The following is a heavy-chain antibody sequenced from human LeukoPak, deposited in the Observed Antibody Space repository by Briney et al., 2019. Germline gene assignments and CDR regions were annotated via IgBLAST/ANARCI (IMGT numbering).Heavy chain of an antibody. CDR3: AHHLDYYDSPLYGP. CDR1: GFSLSTSGVG. J-gene: IGHJ5*02. D-gene: IGHD3-22*01. Sequence: SGPTLVKPTQTLTLTCTFSGFSLSTSGVGVGWIRQPPGKALEWLALIYWDDDKRYSPSLKSRLTITKDTSKNQAVLTMTNMDPVDTATYYCAHHLDYYDSPLYGPWGQGTLVTVSS. V-gene: IGHV2-5*02. CDR2: IYWDDDK.